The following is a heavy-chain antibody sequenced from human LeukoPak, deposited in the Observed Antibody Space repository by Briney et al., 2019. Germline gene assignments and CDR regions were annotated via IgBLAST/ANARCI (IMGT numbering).Heavy chain of an antibody. D-gene: IGHD3-22*01. V-gene: IGHV4-38-2*01. CDR2: IYHSGRT. CDR3: ARRVYYYDRSGYYYSVYAFDI. Sequence: KPSETLSLTCAVSGYSISSGYYWGWIRQPPGKGLEGVWSIYHSGRTYYNTSLKSRVTIPVDTSKNQFSLKLSSVTAADTAVYYCARRVYYYDRSGYYYSVYAFDIWGQGTMVTVSS. CDR1: GYSISSGYY. J-gene: IGHJ3*02.